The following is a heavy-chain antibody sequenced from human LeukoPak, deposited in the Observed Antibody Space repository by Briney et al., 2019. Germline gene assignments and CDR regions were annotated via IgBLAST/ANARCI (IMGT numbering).Heavy chain of an antibody. CDR1: ASTFSAYT. D-gene: IGHD3-22*01. CDR3: ARDYYDSSGYYEGYYYYGMDV. V-gene: IGHV3-11*01. CDR2: ISSSTSTI. Sequence: GGSLRLSSLDSASTFSAYTMSWIRQAQGMGLEWVSYISSSTSTIYYTDSVKGRFTISRAHAKNSLYLQMNSLRAEDTAVYYCARDYYDSSGYYEGYYYYGMDVWGQGTTVTVSS. J-gene: IGHJ6*02.